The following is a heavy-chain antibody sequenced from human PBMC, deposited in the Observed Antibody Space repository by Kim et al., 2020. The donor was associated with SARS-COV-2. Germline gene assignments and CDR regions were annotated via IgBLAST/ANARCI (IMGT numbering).Heavy chain of an antibody. CDR1: GFSFSDHY. Sequence: GGSLRLSCAASGFSFSDHYMDWVRQAPGKWLEWVGRIRNRGTSYTTEYAASVKGRFTISRDDSKNSMSLQMTSMRAEDTAVCYCARCREATVDYWGQGT. CDR3: ARCREATVDY. V-gene: IGHV3-72*01. J-gene: IGHJ4*02. CDR2: IRNRGTSYTT. D-gene: IGHD1-26*01.